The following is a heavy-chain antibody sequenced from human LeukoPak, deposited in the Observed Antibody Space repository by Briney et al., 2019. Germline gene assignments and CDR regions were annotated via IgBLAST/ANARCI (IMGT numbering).Heavy chain of an antibody. CDR3: ASPVVGYSGYDLPFAT. V-gene: IGHV3-30*16. Sequence: GRSLRLSCAASGFTFSSYATHWVRQAPGKGLEWVAVISYDGSNKYYADSVKGRFPISRDNSKNTLYLQMNSLRAEDTAVYYCASPVVGYSGYDLPFATWGQGTLVTVSS. CDR2: ISYDGSNK. CDR1: GFTFSSYA. D-gene: IGHD5-12*01. J-gene: IGHJ5*02.